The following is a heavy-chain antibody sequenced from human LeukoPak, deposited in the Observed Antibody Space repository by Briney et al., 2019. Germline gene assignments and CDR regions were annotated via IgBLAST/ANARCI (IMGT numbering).Heavy chain of an antibody. CDR2: ISGSGDST. CDR3: ARDLEAAGLDY. CDR1: GFTFSSYA. Sequence: GGSLRLSCAASGFTFSSYAMSWVRQAPGKGLEWVSTISGSGDSTYYADSVKGRFTISRDNSKNTLYLQMNSLRAEDTAVYYCARDLEAAGLDYWGQGTLVTVSS. V-gene: IGHV3-23*01. D-gene: IGHD6-13*01. J-gene: IGHJ4*02.